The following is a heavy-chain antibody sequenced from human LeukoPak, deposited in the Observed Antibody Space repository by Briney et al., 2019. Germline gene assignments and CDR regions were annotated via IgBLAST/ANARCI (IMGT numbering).Heavy chain of an antibody. CDR3: PRDPGDYSFNY. D-gene: IGHD2-21*02. CDR2: ISYGGATK. Sequence: GGSLRLSCAASGFTFSDYAFHWVRQAPGKGLEWVAFISYGGATKFYAASVKGRFTISRANSKNMLYLQMTSLRPEDTAVYYCPRDPGDYSFNYWGQGTLVTVSS. J-gene: IGHJ4*02. CDR1: GFTFSDYA. V-gene: IGHV3-30*04.